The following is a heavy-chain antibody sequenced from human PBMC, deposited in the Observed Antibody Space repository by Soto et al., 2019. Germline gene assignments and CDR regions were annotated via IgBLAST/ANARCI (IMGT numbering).Heavy chain of an antibody. V-gene: IGHV4-39*01. CDR1: GGSISSSSYY. D-gene: IGHD3-9*01. J-gene: IGHJ4*02. CDR2: IYYSGST. CDR3: ARHDSGYYRPFDY. Sequence: SETLSLTCTVSGGSISSSSYYWGWIRQPPGKGLEWIGSIYYSGSTYYNPSLKSRVTISVDTSKNQFSLKLSSVTAADTAVYYCARHDSGYYRPFDYWGQGTLVTVSS.